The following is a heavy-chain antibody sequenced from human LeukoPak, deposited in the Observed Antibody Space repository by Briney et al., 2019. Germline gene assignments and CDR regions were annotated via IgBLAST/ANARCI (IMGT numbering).Heavy chain of an antibody. V-gene: IGHV3-21*01. J-gene: IGHJ6*02. CDR3: AIGADVDSSYYYPYYYSYYNVDV. CDR2: ISSSSSYI. CDR1: GFTFSSYG. Sequence: GGSLRLSCAASGFTFSSYGITWVRQAPGKGLEWVSSISSSSSYIYYADSVKGRFTISRDNAKNSLFLQMNSLRAEDPAVYYSAIGADVDSSYYYPYYYSYYNVDVWGQGTTVTVSS. D-gene: IGHD3-22*01.